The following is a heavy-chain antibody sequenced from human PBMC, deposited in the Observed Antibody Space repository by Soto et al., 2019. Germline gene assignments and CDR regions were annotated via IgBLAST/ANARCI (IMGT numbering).Heavy chain of an antibody. V-gene: IGHV4-61*01. CDR1: GGSVSSGSYY. CDR3: AIEIIDYYDSSGYPTRRGRFDY. J-gene: IGHJ4*02. D-gene: IGHD3-22*01. Sequence: SETLSLTCTVSGGSVSSGSYYWSWIRQPPGKGLEWIGYIYYSGSTNYNPSLKSRVTISVDTSKNQFSLKLSSVTAADTAVYYCAIEIIDYYDSSGYPTRRGRFDYWGQGTLVTVSS. CDR2: IYYSGST.